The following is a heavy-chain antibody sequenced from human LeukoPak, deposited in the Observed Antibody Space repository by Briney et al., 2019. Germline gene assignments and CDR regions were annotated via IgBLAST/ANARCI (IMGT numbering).Heavy chain of an antibody. V-gene: IGHV3-66*01. CDR1: GFTFSSYA. J-gene: IGHJ4*02. Sequence: GGSLRLSCAASGFTFSSYAMHWVRQAPGKGLEWVSVIYSGGNTYYADSVKGRFTISRDNSKNTVYLQMNSLRAEDTAVYYCARAPMTTVTNSDYWGQGILVSVSS. CDR2: IYSGGNT. CDR3: ARAPMTTVTNSDY. D-gene: IGHD4-17*01.